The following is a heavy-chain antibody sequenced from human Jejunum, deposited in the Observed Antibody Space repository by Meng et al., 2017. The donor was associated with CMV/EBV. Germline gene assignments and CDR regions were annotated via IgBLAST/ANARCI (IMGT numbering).Heavy chain of an antibody. V-gene: IGHV3-11*01. CDR2: ISSSGDTV. CDR3: ARDQSLSVVVQPTVTPDYYGMDV. J-gene: IGHJ6*02. D-gene: IGHD2-15*01. CDR1: Y. Sequence: YMSWFRQAPGKGLEWVAYISSSGDTVKYADSVKGRFTISRDNARNSLYLQMSSLRADDAAVYHCARDQSLSVVVQPTVTPDYYGMDVWGQGTTVTVSS.